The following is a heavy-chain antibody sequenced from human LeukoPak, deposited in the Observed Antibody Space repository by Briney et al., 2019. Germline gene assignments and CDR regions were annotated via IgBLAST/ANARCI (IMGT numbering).Heavy chain of an antibody. CDR3: AAGYCTNGVCPKGDAFDI. J-gene: IGHJ3*02. Sequence: SVKVSCKASGGTFISHTISWVRQAPGQGLEWMGGIIPVFGTTDYAQKFQDRVTITADISTNIAYMELSSLRSEDTAVYYCAAGYCTNGVCPKGDAFDIWGQGTMVTVSS. CDR1: GGTFISHT. D-gene: IGHD2-8*01. CDR2: IIPVFGTT. V-gene: IGHV1-69*06.